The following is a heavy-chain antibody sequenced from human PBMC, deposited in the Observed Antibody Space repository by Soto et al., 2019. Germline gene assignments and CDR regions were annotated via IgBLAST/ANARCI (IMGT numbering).Heavy chain of an antibody. D-gene: IGHD5-12*01. V-gene: IGHV1-69*08. Sequence: QVQLVQSGAEVKKPGSSVKVSCKASGGTFSTSTFTWVRQAPGQGLEWMGRTIPLLNVADYAQDFQGRVTITADKSTSTPYMELTSLTSKDTAVYYCARDSPIGSTYSGYDAIDSWGQGTLVTVSS. CDR1: GGTFSTST. CDR2: TIPLLNVA. J-gene: IGHJ4*02. CDR3: ARDSPIGSTYSGYDAIDS.